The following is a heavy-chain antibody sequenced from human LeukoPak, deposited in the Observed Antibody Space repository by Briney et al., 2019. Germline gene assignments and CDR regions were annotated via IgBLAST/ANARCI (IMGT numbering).Heavy chain of an antibody. CDR2: ISGSSSYI. D-gene: IGHD3-9*01. CDR1: GFTFSNYS. J-gene: IGHJ4*02. CDR3: ARDDGSRRYFDWLAVADY. V-gene: IGHV3-21*01. Sequence: GGSLRLSCAASGFTFSNYSMNWVRQAPGKGLEWVSSISGSSSYIYYANSVKGRFTISRDNAKNSLYLQMNSLRAEDTAVYYCARDDGSRRYFDWLAVADYWGQGILVTVSP.